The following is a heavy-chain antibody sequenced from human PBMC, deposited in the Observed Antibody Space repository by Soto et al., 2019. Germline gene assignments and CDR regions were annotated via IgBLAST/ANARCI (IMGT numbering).Heavy chain of an antibody. Sequence: PSETLSLTCTVSGGSISSYYWSWIRQPAGKGLEWIGRIYTSGSTNYNPSLKSRVTMSVDTSKNQFSLKLSSVTAADTAVYYCARETGHDSSGYYYAGFDYWGQGTLVTVSS. J-gene: IGHJ4*02. CDR3: ARETGHDSSGYYYAGFDY. CDR2: IYTSGST. V-gene: IGHV4-4*07. D-gene: IGHD3-22*01. CDR1: GGSISSYY.